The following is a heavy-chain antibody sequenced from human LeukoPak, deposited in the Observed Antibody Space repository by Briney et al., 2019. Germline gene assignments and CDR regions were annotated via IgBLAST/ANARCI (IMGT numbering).Heavy chain of an antibody. J-gene: IGHJ4*02. D-gene: IGHD2-8*01. CDR1: GFSLSTDGVG. CDR2: IYWDDDE. V-gene: IGHV2-5*02. CDR3: AHRRRHNGVWFTFDY. Sequence: ESGPTLVKPTQTLTLTCTFSGFSLSTDGVGVGWIRQPPGKALEWLALIYWDDDERYRPSLKSRLTISKDTSRNQVVLTMTNMEPVDTATYYCAHRRRHNGVWFTFDYWGQGTLVTVSS.